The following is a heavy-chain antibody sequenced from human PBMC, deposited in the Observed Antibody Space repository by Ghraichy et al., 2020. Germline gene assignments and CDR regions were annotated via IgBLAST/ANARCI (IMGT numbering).Heavy chain of an antibody. V-gene: IGHV3-30*18. CDR2: ISYDGSNK. CDR3: AKVVGLRGQWYYYGMDV. J-gene: IGHJ6*02. D-gene: IGHD5-18*01. CDR1: GFTFSSYG. Sequence: GGSLRLSCAASGFTFSSYGMHWVRQAPGKGLEWVAVISYDGSNKYYADSVKGRFTISRDNSKNTLYLQMNSLRAEDTAVYYCAKVVGLRGQWYYYGMDVWGQGTTVTVSS.